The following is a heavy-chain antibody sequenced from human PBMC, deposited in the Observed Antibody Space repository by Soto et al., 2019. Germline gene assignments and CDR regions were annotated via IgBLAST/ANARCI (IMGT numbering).Heavy chain of an antibody. CDR2: ISYDGSNK. J-gene: IGHJ5*02. CDR3: ATPPTVAVNNWFDP. CDR1: GFTFSSYA. V-gene: IGHV3-30-3*01. D-gene: IGHD2-21*01. Sequence: QVQLVESGGGGVQPGRSLRLSCAASGFTFSSYAMHWVRQAPRKGLEWVAVISYDGSNKYYADSVKGRFTISRDNSKNTLYLQMNSLIAEDTAVYYCATPPTVAVNNWFDPWGQGTLVTVSS.